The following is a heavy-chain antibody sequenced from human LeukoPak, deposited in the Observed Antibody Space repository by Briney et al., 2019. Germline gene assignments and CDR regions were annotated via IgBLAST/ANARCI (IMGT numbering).Heavy chain of an antibody. Sequence: ASVKVSCKVSGYKITKLSMHWVRQAPGKGLEWMGGLDSEDGERLYAKKVQGRVTMTEDTPTDTAYMELSGLRPEDTAVYYCAARRHTARYAYDLDSWGQGTLVTVSP. D-gene: IGHD5-12*01. J-gene: IGHJ4*02. CDR3: AARRHTARYAYDLDS. V-gene: IGHV1-24*01. CDR2: LDSEDGER. CDR1: GYKITKLS.